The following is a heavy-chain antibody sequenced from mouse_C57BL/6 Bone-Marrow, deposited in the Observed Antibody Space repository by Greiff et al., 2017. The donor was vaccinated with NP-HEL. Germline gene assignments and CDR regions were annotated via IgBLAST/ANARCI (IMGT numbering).Heavy chain of an antibody. CDR3: ARNFLDGYYPYWYYDV. Sequence: QVQLQQSGPGLVQPSQSLSITCTVSGFSLTSYGVHWVRQSPGKGLEWLGVIWSGGSTDYNAAFISRLSISKDNSKSQVFFKMNSLQADDTAIYYCARNFLDGYYPYWYYDVWGTGTTVTVSS. CDR2: IWSGGST. D-gene: IGHD2-3*01. V-gene: IGHV2-2*01. CDR1: GFSLTSYG. J-gene: IGHJ1*03.